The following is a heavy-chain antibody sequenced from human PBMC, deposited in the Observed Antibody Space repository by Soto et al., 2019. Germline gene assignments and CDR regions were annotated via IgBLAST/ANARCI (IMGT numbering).Heavy chain of an antibody. Sequence: SLRLSCASSVFTCSSYIMNWVRQAPGKGLEWVSYISSSSSTIYYADSVKGRFTISRDNAKNSLYLQMNSLRDEDTAVYYCARPITCGGDCYTDLYYYYGMDVWGQGTTVTVSS. V-gene: IGHV3-48*02. CDR2: ISSSSSTI. CDR1: VFTCSSYI. CDR3: ARPITCGGDCYTDLYYYYGMDV. D-gene: IGHD2-21*02. J-gene: IGHJ6*02.